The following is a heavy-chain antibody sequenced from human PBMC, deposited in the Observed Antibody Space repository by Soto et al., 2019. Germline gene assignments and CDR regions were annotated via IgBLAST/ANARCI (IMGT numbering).Heavy chain of an antibody. CDR1: GGSSSSNW. J-gene: IGHJ4*02. Sequence: QVQLQESGPGLVKPSETLSLTCDVSGGSSSSNWWSWVRQPPGKGLEWIGEIHHSGTTNYNPSLKSRVTMSVDKSENQLSLNLNSVAAADTAVYYCARHIAMSSMRGFDSWGQGTLVTVSS. D-gene: IGHD6-19*01. V-gene: IGHV4-4*02. CDR3: ARHIAMSSMRGFDS. CDR2: IHHSGTT.